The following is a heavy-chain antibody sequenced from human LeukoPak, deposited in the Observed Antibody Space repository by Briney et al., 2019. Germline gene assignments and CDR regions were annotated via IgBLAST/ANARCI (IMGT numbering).Heavy chain of an antibody. Sequence: SQTPSLTCTVSGGSISSGSYYWSWIRQPAGKGLEWIGRIYTSGSTNYNPSLKSRVTISVDTSKNQFSLKLSSVTAADTAVYYCAREGAIVVVPAGWFDPWGQGTLATVSS. V-gene: IGHV4-61*02. CDR2: IYTSGST. J-gene: IGHJ5*02. CDR1: GGSISSGSYY. CDR3: AREGAIVVVPAGWFDP. D-gene: IGHD2-2*01.